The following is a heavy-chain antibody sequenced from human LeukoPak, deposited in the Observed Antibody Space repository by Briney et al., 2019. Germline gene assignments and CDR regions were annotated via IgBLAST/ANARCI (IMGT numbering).Heavy chain of an antibody. CDR3: ARTSIMMASYFDY. CDR2: ISGYNGNT. V-gene: IGHV1-18*01. Sequence: ASVKVSCKASGYIFTNFGISWVRQARGQGLEWMGWISGYNGNTKYVQKFQGRVTMTTDTSTSTAYMELRSLRSDDTAVYYCARTSIMMASYFDYWGQGTLVTVSS. CDR1: GYIFTNFG. J-gene: IGHJ4*02. D-gene: IGHD3-16*01.